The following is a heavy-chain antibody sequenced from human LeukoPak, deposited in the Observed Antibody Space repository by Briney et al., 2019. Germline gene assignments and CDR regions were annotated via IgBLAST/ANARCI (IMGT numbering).Heavy chain of an antibody. CDR3: GRVGTPNDYSKSD. CDR2: IIPIFGTA. CDR1: GGTFSSYA. D-gene: IGHD4-11*01. V-gene: IGHV1-69*05. Sequence: SVKVSCKASGGTFSSYAISWVRQAPGQGLEWMGGIIPIFGTANYAQKFQGRVTITTDESTSTAYMELSSLRSEDTAVYYWGRVGTPNDYSKSDWGQGTLVTVSS. J-gene: IGHJ4*02.